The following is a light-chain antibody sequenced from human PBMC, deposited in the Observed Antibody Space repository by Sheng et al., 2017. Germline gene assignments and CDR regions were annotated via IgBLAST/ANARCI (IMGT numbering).Light chain of an antibody. CDR2: TSS. Sequence: ETVMTQSPATLSVSPGERATLSCRASQSITRNYLAWYQQKPGQRPRLLVYTSSSRAAGIPDRFSGSGSGTDFTLIISRLEPEDFAVYYCHQYGDSPWTFGQGTRLDI. CDR1: QSITRNY. J-gene: IGKJ5*01. CDR3: HQYGDSPWT. V-gene: IGKV3-20*01.